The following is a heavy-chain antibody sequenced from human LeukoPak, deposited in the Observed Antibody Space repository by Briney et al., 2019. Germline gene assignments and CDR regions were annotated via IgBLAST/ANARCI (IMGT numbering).Heavy chain of an antibody. Sequence: GGSLRLSCAASGFSFSSYSMHWVRQAPGKELVWVSRIYADGSGTSYADSVKGRFIISRDNAKNTLYVQMNSLRAEDSAIYYCARGNNYAQDYWGQGTLVTVSS. J-gene: IGHJ4*02. V-gene: IGHV3-74*01. CDR2: IYADGSGT. D-gene: IGHD5-24*01. CDR1: GFSFSSYS. CDR3: ARGNNYAQDY.